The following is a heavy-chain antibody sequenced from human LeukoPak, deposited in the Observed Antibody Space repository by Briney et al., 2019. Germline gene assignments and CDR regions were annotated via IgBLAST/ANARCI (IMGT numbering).Heavy chain of an antibody. Sequence: PGGSLRLSCAASGFTFSSYGMHWVRQAPGKGLEWVAFIRYDGSNKYYADSVKGRFTISRDNSKNTLYLQMNSLRAEDTAVYYCTMVVAARILYYYGMDVWGQGTTVTVS. J-gene: IGHJ6*02. D-gene: IGHD2-15*01. V-gene: IGHV3-30*02. CDR2: IRYDGSNK. CDR3: TMVVAARILYYYGMDV. CDR1: GFTFSSYG.